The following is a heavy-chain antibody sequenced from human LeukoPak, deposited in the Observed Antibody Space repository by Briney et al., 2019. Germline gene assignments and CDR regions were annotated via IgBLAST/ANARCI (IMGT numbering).Heavy chain of an antibody. J-gene: IGHJ4*02. CDR3: AKPTDY. CDR1: GFTFSSYA. V-gene: IGHV3-30-3*02. CDR2: ISYDGSNK. Sequence: PGRSLRPSCAASGFTFSSYAMHWVRQAPGKGLEWVAVISYDGSNKYYADSVKGRFTISRDNSKNTLYLQMNSLRAEDTAVYYCAKPTDYWGQGTLVTVSS.